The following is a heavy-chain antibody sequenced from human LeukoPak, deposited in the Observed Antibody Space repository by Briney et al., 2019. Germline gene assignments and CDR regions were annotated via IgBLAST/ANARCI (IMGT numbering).Heavy chain of an antibody. D-gene: IGHD2-15*01. J-gene: IGHJ4*02. CDR3: ARANCSGGSCYFDY. V-gene: IGHV4-59*12. CDR1: GGSISSYY. Sequence: SETLSLTCTASGGSISSYYWSWIRQPPGKGLEWIGYIYYSGSTNYNPSLKSRVTISVDTSKNQFSLKLSSVTAADTAVYYCARANCSGGSCYFDYWGQGTLVTVSS. CDR2: IYYSGST.